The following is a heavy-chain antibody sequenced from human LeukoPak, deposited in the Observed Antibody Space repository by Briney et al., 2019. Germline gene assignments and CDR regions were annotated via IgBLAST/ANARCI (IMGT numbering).Heavy chain of an antibody. CDR3: ARGIVSTEQQLLLYYYYYYMDV. V-gene: IGHV1-2*02. CDR2: INPNSGGT. Sequence: ASVKVSCKASGYTFNGHYMHWVRQAPGQGLEWMGWINPNSGGTNYAQKFQGRVTMTRDTSISTAYMELSRLRSDDTAVYYCARGIVSTEQQLLLYYYYYYMDVWGKGTTVTVSS. CDR1: GYTFNGHY. D-gene: IGHD6-13*01. J-gene: IGHJ6*03.